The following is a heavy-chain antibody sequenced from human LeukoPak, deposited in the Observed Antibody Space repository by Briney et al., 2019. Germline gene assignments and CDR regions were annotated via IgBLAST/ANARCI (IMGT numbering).Heavy chain of an antibody. CDR1: GYSISSGYY. Sequence: SETLSLTCTVSGYSISSGYYWGWIRQPPGKGLEWIGSNYHSGSTYYNPSLKSRVTISVDTSKNQFSLKLSSVTAADTAVYYCARVGGSYFDFDYWGQGTLVTVSS. CDR2: NYHSGST. J-gene: IGHJ4*02. V-gene: IGHV4-38-2*02. CDR3: ARVGGSYFDFDY. D-gene: IGHD1-26*01.